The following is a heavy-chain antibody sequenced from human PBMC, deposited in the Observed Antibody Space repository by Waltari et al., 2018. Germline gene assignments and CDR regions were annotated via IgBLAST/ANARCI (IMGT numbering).Heavy chain of an antibody. CDR3: AKEPARRYVSGGSCYLFQH. CDR1: GFTFSSYA. D-gene: IGHD2-15*01. J-gene: IGHJ1*01. Sequence: EVQLVESGGGLVQPGGSLGLSCAASGFTFSSYAMSWVRQAPGKGLECVSARIGLGGSTFDADSVKGRFTISLDDSQNTLYLQMNSLIAEDTAVYYCAKEPARRYVSGGSCYLFQHWGQGTLVTVSS. CDR2: RIGLGGST. V-gene: IGHV3-23*04.